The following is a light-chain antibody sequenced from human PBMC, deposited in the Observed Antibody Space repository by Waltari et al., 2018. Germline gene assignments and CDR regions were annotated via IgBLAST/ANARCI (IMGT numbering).Light chain of an antibody. CDR1: SSNVGRNS. CDR3: AAWDDSLYVV. V-gene: IGLV1-47*01. J-gene: IGLJ2*01. Sequence: QSVLTQPPSASGTPGQTVTISCSGSSSNVGRNSVYWYQQLPGTAPKLPIYRYDQRPSGVPARFFGSKSGTSASLVITGLRPEDEADYYCAAWDDSLYVVFGGGTRLTV. CDR2: RYD.